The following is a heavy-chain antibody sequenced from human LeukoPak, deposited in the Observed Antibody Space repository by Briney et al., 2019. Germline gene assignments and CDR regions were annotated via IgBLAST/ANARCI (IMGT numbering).Heavy chain of an antibody. V-gene: IGHV3-30*03. J-gene: IGHJ4*02. CDR1: VFSLNEYG. CDR2: VSYDGGHK. D-gene: IGHD3-22*01. Sequence: GGSLRLSCVGSVFSLNEYGIHWVRQAPGKGLEWVAVVSYDGGHKYYADSVKGRFTISRDTSSDTVSLQMNSLRVEDTAVYYCARDRINMMVLGHDSGLDFWGQGTLVTVSS. CDR3: ARDRINMMVLGHDSGLDF.